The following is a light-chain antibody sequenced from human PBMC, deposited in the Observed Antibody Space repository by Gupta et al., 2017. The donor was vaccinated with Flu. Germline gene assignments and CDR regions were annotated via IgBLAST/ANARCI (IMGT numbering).Light chain of an antibody. CDR1: NIGSKS. Sequence: QTARITCGGNNIGSKSVHWYQQKPGQAPVLVVYDDSGRPSGIPERFSGSNSGNTATLTISRVEAGDEADYYCQVWDSSSDHRVVFGGGTKVTVL. V-gene: IGLV3-21*02. CDR3: QVWDSSSDHRVV. J-gene: IGLJ2*01. CDR2: DDS.